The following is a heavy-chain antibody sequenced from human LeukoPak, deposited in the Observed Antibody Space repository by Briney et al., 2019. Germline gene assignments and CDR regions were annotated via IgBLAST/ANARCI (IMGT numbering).Heavy chain of an antibody. V-gene: IGHV1-2*02. Sequence: GASVKISCKAFGYTFTSYYVHWVRQAPGQGLEWMGWINPDNGGTNYAQKFQGRVTMTRDMSISTAYMELSRLRSDDTAVYYCARDPSNSGYDYLYYFDYWGQGTLVTVSS. D-gene: IGHD5-12*01. J-gene: IGHJ4*02. CDR2: INPDNGGT. CDR1: GYTFTSYY. CDR3: ARDPSNSGYDYLYYFDY.